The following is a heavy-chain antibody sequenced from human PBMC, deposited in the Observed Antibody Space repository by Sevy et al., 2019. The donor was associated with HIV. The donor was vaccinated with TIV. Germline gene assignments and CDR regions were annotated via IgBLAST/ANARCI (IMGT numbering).Heavy chain of an antibody. J-gene: IGHJ3*02. CDR2: VSYDGADT. CDR1: GSTFSNYA. Sequence: GGSLRLSCAASGSTFSNYAMHWVRQTPDRGLEWVAVVSYDGADTSYADSVKGRFTVSRDNSKSTLYLQMNSLRVDDSAEYFCARFPPQRAFDIWGQGTTVTVSS. CDR3: ARFPPQRAFDI. V-gene: IGHV3-30*04.